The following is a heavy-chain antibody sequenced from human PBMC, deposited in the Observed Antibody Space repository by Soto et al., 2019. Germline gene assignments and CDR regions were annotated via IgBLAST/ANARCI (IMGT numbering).Heavy chain of an antibody. CDR2: INANNGDT. CDR1: GYTFTSYG. Sequence: QVQLVQSGPELKKPGASVKVSCKASGYTFTSYGISWVRKAPGQGLEWMGRINANNGDTDYRQKFQGRITMTADASTHTVYMDLRNLTPDDTGVYYCSRFGAYGSHWGQGTQITVSS. D-gene: IGHD1-26*01. J-gene: IGHJ4*02. V-gene: IGHV1-18*04. CDR3: SRFGAYGSH.